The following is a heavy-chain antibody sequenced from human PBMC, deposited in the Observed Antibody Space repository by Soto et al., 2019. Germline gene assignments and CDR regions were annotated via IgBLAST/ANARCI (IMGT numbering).Heavy chain of an antibody. CDR1: GGTFSSYA. CDR2: IIPIFGTA. D-gene: IGHD2-15*01. V-gene: IGHV1-69*01. CDR3: ARGGGHCSGGSCYYNWFDP. Sequence: QVQLVQSGAEVKKPGSSVKVSCKASGGTFSSYAISWVRQAPGQGLEWMGGIIPIFGTANYAQKFQGRVTITADESTSTAYMELSSLRSEDTAVYYCARGGGHCSGGSCYYNWFDPWGQGTLVTVSS. J-gene: IGHJ5*02.